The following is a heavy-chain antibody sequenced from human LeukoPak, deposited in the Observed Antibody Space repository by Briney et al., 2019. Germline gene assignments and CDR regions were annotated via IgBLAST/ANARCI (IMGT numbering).Heavy chain of an antibody. CDR1: GFTFSSFA. CDR3: ARDSSSSQDAFDI. Sequence: GGSPRLSCAASGFTFSSFAMHWVRQAPGKGLEWLAVISYDGGNDYYAGSLKGRFTMSRDNSRNTLYLQMNSLRAEDTAVYYCARDSSSSQDAFDIWGQGTMVTVSS. V-gene: IGHV3-30-3*01. D-gene: IGHD6-6*01. J-gene: IGHJ3*02. CDR2: ISYDGGND.